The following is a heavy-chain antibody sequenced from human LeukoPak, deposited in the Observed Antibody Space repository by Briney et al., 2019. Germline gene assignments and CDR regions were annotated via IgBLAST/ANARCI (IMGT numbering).Heavy chain of an antibody. CDR2: ISGSGGST. CDR1: GLTFSSYA. Sequence: GGSLGLSCAASGLTFSSYAMSWVRQAPGKGLEWVSAISGSGGSTYYADSVKGRFTISRDNSKNTLYPQMNSLRAEDTAVYYCAKGKVVVPAAPIDYWGQGTLVTVSS. V-gene: IGHV3-23*01. D-gene: IGHD2-2*01. J-gene: IGHJ4*02. CDR3: AKGKVVVPAAPIDY.